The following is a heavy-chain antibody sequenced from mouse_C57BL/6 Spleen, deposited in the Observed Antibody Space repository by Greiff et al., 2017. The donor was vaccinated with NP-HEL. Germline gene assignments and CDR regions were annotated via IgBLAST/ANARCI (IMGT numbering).Heavy chain of an antibody. CDR3: ARKGAQRDFDY. J-gene: IGHJ2*01. CDR1: GYTFTSYG. CDR2: IYPRSGNT. V-gene: IGHV1-81*01. D-gene: IGHD3-2*02. Sequence: QVQLQQPGAELVKPGASVKLSCKASGYTFTSYGISWVKQRTGQGLEWIGEIYPRSGNTYYNEKFKGKATLTADKSSSTAYMELRSLTSEDSAVYFCARKGAQRDFDYWGQGTTLTVSS.